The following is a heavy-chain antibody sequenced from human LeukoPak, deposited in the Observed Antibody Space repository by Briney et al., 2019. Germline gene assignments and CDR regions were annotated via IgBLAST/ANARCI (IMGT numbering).Heavy chain of an antibody. Sequence: QPGGSLRLSCVASGFTFSSYSMNWVRQAPGKGLEWVSHISSSTGTTIYYSDSVKGRFTISRDNAKNSLYLQMNSLRAEDTALYYCAREDCTNGVCPLDYYMDVWGKGTTVTVSS. CDR1: GFTFSSYS. J-gene: IGHJ6*03. V-gene: IGHV3-48*04. D-gene: IGHD2-8*01. CDR3: AREDCTNGVCPLDYYMDV. CDR2: ISSSTGTTI.